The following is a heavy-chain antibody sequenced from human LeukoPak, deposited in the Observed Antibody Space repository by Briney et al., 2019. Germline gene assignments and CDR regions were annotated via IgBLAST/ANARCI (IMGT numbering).Heavy chain of an antibody. Sequence: PGGALRLSCAASGFTFSDYYMNWIRPAPGREVEWVSYISSSSSYTNYADSVKRRFTISTENAKKSLYLPMNSLRADDTAVYYCARASMRMTTAGLVDYWGQGTLVTVSS. J-gene: IGHJ4*02. CDR3: ARASMRMTTAGLVDY. D-gene: IGHD1-1*01. CDR2: ISSSSSYT. V-gene: IGHV3-11*05. CDR1: GFTFSDYY.